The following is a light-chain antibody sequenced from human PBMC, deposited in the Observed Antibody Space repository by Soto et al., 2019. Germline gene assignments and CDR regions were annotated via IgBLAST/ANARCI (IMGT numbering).Light chain of an antibody. CDR1: QSVSNKY. J-gene: IGKJ1*01. CDR2: GAS. CDR3: QQYGSSPTWT. V-gene: IGKV3-20*01. Sequence: EIVLAQSPGTLSLSPGERAALSCRGGQSVSNKYLAWYQQKPGQAPRLLIYGASTRATGIPDRFSGSGSGTDFTLTISRLEPEDSAVYYCQQYGSSPTWTFGQGTKVDI.